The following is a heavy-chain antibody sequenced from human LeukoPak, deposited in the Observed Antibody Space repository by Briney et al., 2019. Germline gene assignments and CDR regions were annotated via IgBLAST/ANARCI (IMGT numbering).Heavy chain of an antibody. V-gene: IGHV4-4*07. Sequence: SETLSLTCTVSGGSISSYYWSWIRQPAGKGLEWIGRIYISGSTNYNPSLKSRVTISVDTSKNQFSLKLSSVTAADTAVYYCASGTGEYDAFDIWGQGTMVTVSS. CDR1: GGSISSYY. D-gene: IGHD7-27*01. CDR2: IYISGST. CDR3: ASGTGEYDAFDI. J-gene: IGHJ3*02.